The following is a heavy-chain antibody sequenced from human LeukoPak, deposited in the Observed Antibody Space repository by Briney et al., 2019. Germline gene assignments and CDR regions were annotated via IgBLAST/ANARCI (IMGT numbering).Heavy chain of an antibody. D-gene: IGHD3-22*01. CDR1: GFTFSSYA. J-gene: IGHJ4*02. CDR3: AKETYYYDSSGYYY. CDR2: ISGSGGST. Sequence: GGSLRLSCAASGFTFSSYAMHWVRQAPGKGLEWVSAISGSGGSTYYADSVKGRFTISRDNSKNTLYLQMNSLRAEDTAVYYCAKETYYYDSSGYYYWGQGTLVTVSS. V-gene: IGHV3-23*01.